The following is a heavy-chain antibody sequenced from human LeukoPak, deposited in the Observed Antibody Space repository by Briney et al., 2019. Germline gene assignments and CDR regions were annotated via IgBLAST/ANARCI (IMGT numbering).Heavy chain of an antibody. D-gene: IGHD4-17*01. V-gene: IGHV3-30*03. CDR1: GFTFSSYG. Sequence: GGSLRLSCAAFGFTFSSYGMHWVRQAPGKGLEWVAVISYDGSNKYYADSVKGRFTISRDNSKNTLYLQMNSLRAEDTAVYYCARVWHGDDTPFDPWGQGTLVTVSS. J-gene: IGHJ5*02. CDR3: ARVWHGDDTPFDP. CDR2: ISYDGSNK.